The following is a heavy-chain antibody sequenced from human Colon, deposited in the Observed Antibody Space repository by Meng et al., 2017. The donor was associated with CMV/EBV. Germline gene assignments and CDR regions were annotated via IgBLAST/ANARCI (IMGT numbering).Heavy chain of an antibody. D-gene: IGHD1-14*01. V-gene: IGHV3-53*01. CDR3: GRDPGLPNGIDD. Sequence: GESLKISCAASGFTVSSDYMNWVRQAPGKGLEWVSVIYSGGGTYYADSVKGRFTISRDSSENKVNLQMNGLRAEDTAVYYCGRDPGLPNGIDDWGQGTLVTVSS. J-gene: IGHJ4*02. CDR1: GFTVSSDY. CDR2: IYSGGGT.